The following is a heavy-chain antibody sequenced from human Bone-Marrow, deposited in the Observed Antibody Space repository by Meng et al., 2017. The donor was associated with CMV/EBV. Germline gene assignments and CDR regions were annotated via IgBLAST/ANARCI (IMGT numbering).Heavy chain of an antibody. D-gene: IGHD4-11*01. Sequence: ASVKVSCKASGYTFTGYYMHWVRQAPGQGLEWMGWINPNSGGTNYAQKFQGRVTMTRDTSTSTVYMELSSLRSEDTAVYYCARVDPYSNYGLYGMDVWGQGTTVTVSS. V-gene: IGHV1-2*02. CDR2: INPNSGGT. CDR3: ARVDPYSNYGLYGMDV. CDR1: GYTFTGYY. J-gene: IGHJ6*02.